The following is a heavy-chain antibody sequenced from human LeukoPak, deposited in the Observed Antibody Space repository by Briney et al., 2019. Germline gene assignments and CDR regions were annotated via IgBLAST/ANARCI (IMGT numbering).Heavy chain of an antibody. CDR2: FYYSGST. CDR1: GGSISSYF. V-gene: IGHV4-59*08. Sequence: SETLSLTCTVSGGSISSYFWSWIRQPPGKGLEWIGYFYYSGSTSYNPSLKSRGTISVDTSKNQLSLKLRSVTAADTAVYYCARHGENSLYRFDYWGQGTLLTVSS. CDR3: ARHGENSLYRFDY. J-gene: IGHJ4*02. D-gene: IGHD3-10*01.